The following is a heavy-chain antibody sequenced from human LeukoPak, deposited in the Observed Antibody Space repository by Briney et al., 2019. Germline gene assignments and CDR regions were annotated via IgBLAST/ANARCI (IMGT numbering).Heavy chain of an antibody. V-gene: IGHV3-23*01. CDR3: AKVRTGGYYYDSSGYNVFDY. D-gene: IGHD3-22*01. Sequence: PGGSLRLSCAASGFTFSSYAMSWVRQAPGKGLEWVSAISGSGGSTYYADSVKGRFTISRDNSKNTLYLQMNSLRAEDTAVYYCAKVRTGGYYYDSSGYNVFDYWGQGTLVTVSS. CDR2: ISGSGGST. J-gene: IGHJ4*02. CDR1: GFTFSSYA.